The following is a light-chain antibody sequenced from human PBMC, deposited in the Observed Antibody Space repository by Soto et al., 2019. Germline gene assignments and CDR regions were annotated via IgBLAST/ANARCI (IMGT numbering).Light chain of an antibody. Sequence: DIVLTQSPGTLSLSPGERATLSCRASQSVSSTFFAWYQQKPGQAPRLLMFGASNRATGIPDRFSGSGSGTDFTLTISRLEPADFAMYYCQQYGTSPRGTFGQGTKVDI. V-gene: IGKV3-20*01. CDR2: GAS. J-gene: IGKJ1*01. CDR1: QSVSSTF. CDR3: QQYGTSPRGT.